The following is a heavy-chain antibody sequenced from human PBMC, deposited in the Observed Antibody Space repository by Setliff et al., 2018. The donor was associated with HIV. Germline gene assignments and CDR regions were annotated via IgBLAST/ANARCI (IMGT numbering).Heavy chain of an antibody. V-gene: IGHV5-51*01. CDR2: IYPDDSDT. D-gene: IGHD2-8*01. Sequence: GESLKISCKGSGYSFTDYWIGWVRQMPEKGLEWMGIIYPDDSDTRYSPSFQGQVTLSADKSINTTYLQWSSLKASDTAMYYCATLVGTNGVVWFDPWGQGTLVTVSS. CDR3: ATLVGTNGVVWFDP. J-gene: IGHJ5*01. CDR1: GYSFTDYW.